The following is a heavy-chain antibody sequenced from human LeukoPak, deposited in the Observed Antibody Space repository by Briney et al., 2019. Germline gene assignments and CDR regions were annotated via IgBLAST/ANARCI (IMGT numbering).Heavy chain of an antibody. CDR3: ARGSLLWFGESGGY. CDR2: ISRSGEST. Sequence: GGSLRLSCAASGFTFSGFAMSWIRQAPGKGLEWVSSISRSGESTFYADSVRGRFTISRDNSKNTVSLQMESLRAEDTAVYYCARGSLLWFGESGGYWGQGTLVTVSS. CDR1: GFTFSGFA. J-gene: IGHJ4*02. D-gene: IGHD3-10*01. V-gene: IGHV3-23*01.